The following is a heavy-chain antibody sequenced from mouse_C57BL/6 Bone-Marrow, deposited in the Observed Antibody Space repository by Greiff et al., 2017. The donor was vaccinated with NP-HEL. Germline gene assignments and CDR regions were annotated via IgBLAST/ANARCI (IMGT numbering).Heavy chain of an antibody. CDR2: IYPGDGDT. Sequence: QVQLQQSGPELVKPGASVKISCKASGYAFSSSWMNWVKQRPGKGLEWIGRIYPGDGDTNYNGKFKGKATLTADKSSSTAYMQLSSLTSEDSAVYFCGLLRLFAYWGQGTLVTVSA. V-gene: IGHV1-82*01. CDR3: GLLRLFAY. D-gene: IGHD1-1*01. J-gene: IGHJ3*01. CDR1: GYAFSSSW.